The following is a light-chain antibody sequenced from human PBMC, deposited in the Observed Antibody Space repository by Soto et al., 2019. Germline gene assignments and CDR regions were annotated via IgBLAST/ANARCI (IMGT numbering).Light chain of an antibody. V-gene: IGLV2-8*01. Sequence: ALTQPPSASGSPGQSVTISCTGTSSDVGGYNFVSWYQQHPGKAPKFMIYEVSKRPSGVPGRFSGSKSGNTASLTVSGLQAEDEADYYCSSYAGGIKWVFGGGTKVTVL. J-gene: IGLJ3*02. CDR1: SSDVGGYNF. CDR3: SSYAGGIKWV. CDR2: EVS.